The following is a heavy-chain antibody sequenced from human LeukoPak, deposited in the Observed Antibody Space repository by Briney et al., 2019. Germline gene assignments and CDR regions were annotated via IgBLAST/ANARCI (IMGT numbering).Heavy chain of an antibody. J-gene: IGHJ4*02. CDR1: GYTFSDYY. V-gene: IGHV1-2*02. CDR2: IHPNTGGT. Sequence: GASVKVSCTASGYTFSDYYLHWVRQAPGQGLEWMGWIHPNTGGTNYAQKFQGRVTMTRDTSITTGYMELSRLRSDDMAVYYCARGTERATAISDYWGQGTLVTVSS. CDR3: ARGTERATAISDY. D-gene: IGHD5-24*01.